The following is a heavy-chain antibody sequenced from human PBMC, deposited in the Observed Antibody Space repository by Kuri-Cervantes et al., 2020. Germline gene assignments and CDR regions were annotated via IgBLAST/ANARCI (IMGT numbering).Heavy chain of an antibody. Sequence: LSLTCAASGFFFRNYGMNWVRQTPGKGLEWVSSISGSGDITYYADSVKGRFTISRDNAKNSLYLQMNSLRAEDTAVYYCARDGSVDPVDAFDIWGQGTMVTVSS. CDR3: ARDGSVDPVDAFDI. J-gene: IGHJ3*02. CDR1: GFFFRNYG. D-gene: IGHD3-9*01. CDR2: ISGSGDIT. V-gene: IGHV3-21*04.